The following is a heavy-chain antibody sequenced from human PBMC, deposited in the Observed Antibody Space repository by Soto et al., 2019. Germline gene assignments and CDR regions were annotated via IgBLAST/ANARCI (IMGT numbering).Heavy chain of an antibody. D-gene: IGHD5-12*01. CDR2: IVPIVDTS. Sequence: SVKVSCKTSGGTFSSYAISLVRQAPGQGLEWMGGIVPIVDTSTYAQKFQGRVTITADESTSTVYMELSSLRSDDTAVYYCVRVVAIPGYPDNWGQGTLVTVSS. J-gene: IGHJ4*02. CDR3: VRVVAIPGYPDN. V-gene: IGHV1-69*13. CDR1: GGTFSSYA.